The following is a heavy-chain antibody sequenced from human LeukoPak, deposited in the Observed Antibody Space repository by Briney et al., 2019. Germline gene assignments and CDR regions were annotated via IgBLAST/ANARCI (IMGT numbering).Heavy chain of an antibody. V-gene: IGHV1-8*01. D-gene: IGHD3-16*01. CDR1: GYTFTSYD. CDR2: MSPNSGDT. J-gene: IGHJ4*02. CDR3: ARGPPNWGYDY. Sequence: ASVLVSCKASGYTFTSYDFNRVRQATGQRPEWMGWMSPNSGDTGYAQKFQDRVTMTRNTSISTAYMELSSLRSDDTAVYYCARGPPNWGYDYWGPGTLVTVSS.